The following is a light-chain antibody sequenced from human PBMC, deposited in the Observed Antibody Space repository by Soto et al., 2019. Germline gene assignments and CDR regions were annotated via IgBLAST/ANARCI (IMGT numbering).Light chain of an antibody. CDR2: EVN. CDR3: TSTSTKYFVIL. J-gene: IGLJ2*01. Sequence: QSALTQPPSVSGSPGQSVTISCTGTSSHIGHADRVSWYQQSPGTAPKLMIYEVNNRPSGVPDRFSGSKSGNTASLTISGLQPEDEADYYCTSTSTKYFVILFGGGTKVTVL. V-gene: IGLV2-18*02. CDR1: SSHIGHADR.